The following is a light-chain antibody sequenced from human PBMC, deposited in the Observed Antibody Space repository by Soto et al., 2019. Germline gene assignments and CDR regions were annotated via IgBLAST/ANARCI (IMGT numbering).Light chain of an antibody. CDR2: AAC. CDR1: QNVDSNY. CDR3: QQYGSSSWT. Sequence: EIVFTQSPGTQSLTPGESATLSCRASQNVDSNYLAWYQQKPGQAPRLLIVAACTRATGIPDRFSGSGSGPEFALTITRVEPEDSGVYYCQQYGSSSWTFCQGTKV. V-gene: IGKV3-20*01. J-gene: IGKJ1*01.